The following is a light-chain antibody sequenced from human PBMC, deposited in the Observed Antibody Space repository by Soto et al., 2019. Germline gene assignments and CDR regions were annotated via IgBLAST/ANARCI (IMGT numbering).Light chain of an antibody. J-gene: IGLJ2*01. Sequence: QSVLTQPPSASGSPGQSVTISCTGTSSDVGGYNYVSWYQQHPGKAPKLMIYEVTKRPSGVPDRFSGSKSGNTASLTVSGLQADDEADYYCSSYAGSNFYVVFGGGTKVTVL. CDR1: SSDVGGYNY. CDR2: EVT. V-gene: IGLV2-8*01. CDR3: SSYAGSNFYVV.